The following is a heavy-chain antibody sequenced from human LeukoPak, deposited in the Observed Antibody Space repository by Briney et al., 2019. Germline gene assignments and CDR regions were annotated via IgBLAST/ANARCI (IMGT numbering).Heavy chain of an antibody. V-gene: IGHV3-48*01. CDR2: ISSSSSTI. Sequence: GGSLRLSCAASGFTFSSYSMNWVRQAPGKGLEWVSYISSSSSTIYYADSVKGRFTISRDNAKNSLYLQMNSLRAEDTAVYYCARHSGNCNSATCFSDAFDIWGQGTKVTVSS. J-gene: IGHJ3*02. CDR3: ARHSGNCNSATCFSDAFDI. CDR1: GFTFSSYS. D-gene: IGHD2-2*01.